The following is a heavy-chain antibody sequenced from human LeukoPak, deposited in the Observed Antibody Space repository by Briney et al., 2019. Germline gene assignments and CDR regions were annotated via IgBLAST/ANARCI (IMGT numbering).Heavy chain of an antibody. V-gene: IGHV3-30*02. J-gene: IGHJ4*02. CDR3: AKGTLPIVVPAAAYFDY. Sequence: GGSLRLSCAASGVAVSSNSFSWVRQAPGKGLEWVAFIRYDGSNKYYADSVKGRFTISRDNSKNTLYLQMNSLRAEDTAVYYCAKGTLPIVVPAAAYFDYWGQGTLVTVSS. D-gene: IGHD2-2*01. CDR1: GVAVSSNS. CDR2: IRYDGSNK.